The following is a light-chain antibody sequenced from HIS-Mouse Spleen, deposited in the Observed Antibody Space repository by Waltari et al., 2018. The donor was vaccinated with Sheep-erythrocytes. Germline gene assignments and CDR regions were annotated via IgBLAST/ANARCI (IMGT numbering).Light chain of an antibody. CDR2: QDS. V-gene: IGLV3-1*01. CDR3: QAWDSSTVV. J-gene: IGLJ2*01. CDR1: KLGDKY. Sequence: SYELTQPPSVSVSPGQTASITCSGDKLGDKYACWYQQKPGQSPVLVIYQDSKRPSGIPWRCAGSNSGNTATLTISGTQAMDEADYYCQAWDSSTVVFGGGTKLTVL.